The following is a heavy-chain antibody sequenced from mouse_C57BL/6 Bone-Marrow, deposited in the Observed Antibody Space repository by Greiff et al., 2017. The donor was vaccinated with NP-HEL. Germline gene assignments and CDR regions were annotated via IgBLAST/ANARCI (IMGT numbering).Heavy chain of an antibody. CDR3: ARMGYGDAMDY. J-gene: IGHJ4*01. V-gene: IGHV1-85*01. Sequence: VQLKESGPELVKPGASVKLSCKASGYTFTSYDINWVKQRPGQGLEWIGWIYPRDGSTKYNEKFKGKATLTVDTSSSTAYMELHSLTSEDSAVYFCARMGYGDAMDYWGQGTSVTVSS. CDR1: GYTFTSYD. D-gene: IGHD1-1*01. CDR2: IYPRDGST.